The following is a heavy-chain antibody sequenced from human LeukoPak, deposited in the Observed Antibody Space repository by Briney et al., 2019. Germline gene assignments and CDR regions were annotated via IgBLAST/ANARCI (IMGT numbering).Heavy chain of an antibody. CDR2: IGGSGGKT. J-gene: IGHJ4*02. V-gene: IGHV3-23*01. Sequence: GGSLRLSCAASGFIFSKYTMSWVRQAPGKGLEWVSAIGGSGGKTFYAESVKGRFTISRDISKNTLFLQMDSLRAEDTAIYYCAKTNYFDSSGDKPYTTHFDYWGQGTLVTVSS. CDR3: AKTNYFDSSGDKPYTTHFDY. CDR1: GFIFSKYT. D-gene: IGHD3-22*01.